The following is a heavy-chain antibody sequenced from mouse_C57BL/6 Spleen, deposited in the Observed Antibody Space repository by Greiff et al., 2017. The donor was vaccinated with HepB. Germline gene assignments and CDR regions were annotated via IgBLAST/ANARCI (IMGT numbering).Heavy chain of an antibody. D-gene: IGHD2-1*01. CDR3: TTYGNYAMDY. V-gene: IGHV14-4*01. Sequence: VQLQQSGAELVRPGASVKLSCTASGFNIKDDYMHWVKQRPEQGLEWIGWIDPENGDTEYASKFQGKATITADTSSNTAYLQLSSLTSEDTAVYYCTTYGNYAMDYWCQGTSVTVSS. CDR1: GFNIKDDY. J-gene: IGHJ4*01. CDR2: IDPENGDT.